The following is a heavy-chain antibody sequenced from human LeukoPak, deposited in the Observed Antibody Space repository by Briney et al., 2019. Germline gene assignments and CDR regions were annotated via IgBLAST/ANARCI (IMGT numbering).Heavy chain of an antibody. V-gene: IGHV4-59*01. CDR3: ARDLSYYYGSGSYFYYYGMDV. CDR2: IYYSGST. Sequence: SETLSLTCTVSGGSISSYYWSWIRQPPGKGLEWIGYIYYSGSTNYNPSLKSRVTISVDTSKNQFSLKLSSVTAADTAVYYCARDLSYYYGSGSYFYYYGMDVWGQGTTVTASS. D-gene: IGHD3-10*01. J-gene: IGHJ6*02. CDR1: GGSISSYY.